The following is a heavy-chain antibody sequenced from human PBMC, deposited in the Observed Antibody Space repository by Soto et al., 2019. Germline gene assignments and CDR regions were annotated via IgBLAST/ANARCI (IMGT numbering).Heavy chain of an antibody. CDR1: GGSISSYY. CDR3: ARQNYDYVWGSYRHLDY. J-gene: IGHJ4*02. V-gene: IGHV4-59*08. D-gene: IGHD3-16*02. CDR2: IYYSGST. Sequence: SETLSLTCTVSGGSISSYYWSWIRQPPGEGLEWIGYIYYSGSTNYNPSLKSRVTISVDTSKNQFSLKLSSVTAADTAVYYCARQNYDYVWGSYRHLDYWGQGTLVTVSS.